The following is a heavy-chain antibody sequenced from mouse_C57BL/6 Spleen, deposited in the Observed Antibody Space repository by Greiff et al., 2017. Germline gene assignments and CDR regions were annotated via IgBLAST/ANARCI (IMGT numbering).Heavy chain of an antibody. CDR3: ARHYYGNFWFAY. CDR1: GYAFSSYW. D-gene: IGHD2-1*01. Sequence: VQLQQSGAELVKPGASVKISCKASGYAFSSYWMNWVKQRPGKGLEWIGQIYPGDGDTNYNGKFKGKATLTADKSSSTAYMQLSSLTSEDSAVYFCARHYYGNFWFAYWGQGTLVTVSA. J-gene: IGHJ3*01. CDR2: IYPGDGDT. V-gene: IGHV1-80*01.